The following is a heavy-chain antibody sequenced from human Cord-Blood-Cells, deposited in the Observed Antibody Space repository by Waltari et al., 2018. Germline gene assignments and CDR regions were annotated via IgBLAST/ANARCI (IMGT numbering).Heavy chain of an antibody. CDR1: GGTFSSYA. D-gene: IGHD4-4*01. CDR3: ARGDYSNYDSYYYYGMDV. Sequence: QVQLVQSGAEVKKPGSSVTVSCKASGGTFSSYAISWVRQAPGQGLEWMGGIIPIVGTANDAQKFQGRVTITADESTSTAYRGLSSLRSEDTAVYYRARGDYSNYDSYYYYGMDVWGQGTTVTVSS. CDR2: IIPIVGTA. J-gene: IGHJ6*02. V-gene: IGHV1-69*01.